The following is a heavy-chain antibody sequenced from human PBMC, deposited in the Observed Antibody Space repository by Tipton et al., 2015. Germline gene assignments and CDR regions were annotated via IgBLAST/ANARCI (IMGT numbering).Heavy chain of an antibody. J-gene: IGHJ4*02. CDR3: AKNWNSDY. D-gene: IGHD1-7*01. CDR1: GFTFSSDW. V-gene: IGHV3-53*01. CDR2: ISTEGTT. Sequence: GSLRLSCAASGFTFSSDWMHWVRQAPGKGLVWVSFISTEGTTIYADSVKGRFTISRDNSRSTLYLQMNSLRADDTALYYCAKNWNSDYWGQGTLVTVPS.